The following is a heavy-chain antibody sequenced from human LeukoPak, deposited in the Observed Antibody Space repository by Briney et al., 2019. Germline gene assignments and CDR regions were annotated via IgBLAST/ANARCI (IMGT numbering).Heavy chain of an antibody. D-gene: IGHD4-23*01. V-gene: IGHV4-34*01. Sequence: SETLSLTCAVYGGSFSGYYWSWLRQPPGKGLEWIGEINHSGSTNYNPSLKSRVTISVDTSKNQFSLKLSSVTAADTAVYYCASGIFYGGIREYYFDYWGQGTLVTVSS. CDR2: INHSGST. J-gene: IGHJ4*02. CDR3: ASGIFYGGIREYYFDY. CDR1: GGSFSGYY.